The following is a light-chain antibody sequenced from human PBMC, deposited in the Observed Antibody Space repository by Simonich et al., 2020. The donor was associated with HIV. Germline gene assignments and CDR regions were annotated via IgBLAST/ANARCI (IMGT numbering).Light chain of an antibody. CDR3: QQYYSTPQT. CDR1: QSVSSY. V-gene: IGKV3-11*01. Sequence: EIVLTQSPGTLSLSPGERATLSCRASQSVSSYLAWYQQKPGQAPRLLIYDASNRATGIPARFSGSGSGTDFTLTINSLQAEDVAVYYCQQYYSTPQTFGQGTKVEIK. CDR2: DAS. J-gene: IGKJ1*01.